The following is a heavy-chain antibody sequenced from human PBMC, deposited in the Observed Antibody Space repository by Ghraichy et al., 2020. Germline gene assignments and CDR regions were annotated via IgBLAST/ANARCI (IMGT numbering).Heavy chain of an antibody. J-gene: IGHJ2*01. Sequence: SETLSLTCTVSGGSISSYYWSWIRQPPGKGLEWIGYIYYSGSTNYNPSLKSRVTISVDTSKNQFSLKLSSVTAADTAVYYCARGEVVLYFDLWGRGTLVTVSS. V-gene: IGHV4-59*01. CDR2: IYYSGST. D-gene: IGHD3-22*01. CDR1: GGSISSYY. CDR3: ARGEVVLYFDL.